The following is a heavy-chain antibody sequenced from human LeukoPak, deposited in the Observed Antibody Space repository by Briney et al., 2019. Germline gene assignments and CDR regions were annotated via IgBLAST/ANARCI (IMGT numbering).Heavy chain of an antibody. CDR1: GGSFSGYY. CDR3: ASRGRLGYYFDY. CDR2: INHSGST. Sequence: PSETLSLTCAVYGGSFSGYYWSWIRQPPGKGLEWIGEINHSGSTNYNPSLKSRVTISVDTSKNQFSLKLSSVTAADTAVYYCASRGRLGYYFDYWGQGTLVTVSS. J-gene: IGHJ4*02. V-gene: IGHV4-34*01. D-gene: IGHD3-10*01.